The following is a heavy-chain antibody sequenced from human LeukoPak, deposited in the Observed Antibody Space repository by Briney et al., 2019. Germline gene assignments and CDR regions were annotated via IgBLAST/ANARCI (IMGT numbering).Heavy chain of an antibody. V-gene: IGHV1-24*01. J-gene: IGHJ4*02. CDR1: GYTLTELS. Sequence: ASVKVSCKVSGYTLTELSMHWVRQAPGKGLEWMGGFDPEDGETIYAQKFQGRVTMTEDTPTDTAYMELSSLRSEDTAVYYCATDVWFGESSFDYWGQGTLVTVSS. CDR2: FDPEDGET. D-gene: IGHD3-10*01. CDR3: ATDVWFGESSFDY.